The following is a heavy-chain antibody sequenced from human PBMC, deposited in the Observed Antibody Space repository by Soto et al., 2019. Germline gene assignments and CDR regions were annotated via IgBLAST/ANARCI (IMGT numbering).Heavy chain of an antibody. J-gene: IGHJ4*02. CDR1: GHTLTELS. CDR2: FDPEDGET. D-gene: IGHD6-19*01. Sequence: QVQLLQSGAEVKKPGASVKVSCKFSGHTLTELSMPWVRQAPGRGLEWMGGFDPEDGETIFAQKFQGRVTMTEDTATDASYMELTVLRSAATAVYYCAAGGTRWLHSPFDYWGQGSL. CDR3: AAGGTRWLHSPFDY. V-gene: IGHV1-24*01.